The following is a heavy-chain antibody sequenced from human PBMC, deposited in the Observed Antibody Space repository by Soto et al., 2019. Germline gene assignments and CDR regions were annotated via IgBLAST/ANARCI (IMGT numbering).Heavy chain of an antibody. V-gene: IGHV4-34*01. D-gene: IGHD6-13*01. J-gene: IGHJ6*03. CDR1: GVSFSGYY. CDR2: INHSGST. Sequence: SGTLSLTFAVFGVSFSGYYWGWVRPPPGKGLEWIGEINHSGSTNYNPXXKXXXXXXXXXXXKXFSLKLSSVTAADTAVYYCARAAAGTVYYYYMDVWGKGTTVTVSS. CDR3: ARAAAGTVYYYYMDV.